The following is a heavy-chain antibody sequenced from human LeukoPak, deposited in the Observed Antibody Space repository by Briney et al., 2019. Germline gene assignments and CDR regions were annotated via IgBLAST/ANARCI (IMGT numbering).Heavy chain of an antibody. Sequence: GGSLRLSCAASGFTVGSNYMSWVRQAPGKGLEWVSVTYSGGSTYYADSVKGRFTISRDNSKNTLYLQMNSLRAEDTAVYYCAKDSIVVVPAALRRAYYYMDVWGKGTTVTISS. D-gene: IGHD2-2*01. CDR1: GFTVGSNY. CDR3: AKDSIVVVPAALRRAYYYMDV. CDR2: TYSGGST. J-gene: IGHJ6*03. V-gene: IGHV3-66*01.